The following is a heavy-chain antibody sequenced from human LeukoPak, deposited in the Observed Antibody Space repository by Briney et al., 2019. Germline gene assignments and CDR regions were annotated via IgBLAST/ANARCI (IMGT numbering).Heavy chain of an antibody. Sequence: GGSLRLSCAASGFSLSTYSMHWVRQAPGKGLEWVSSISSTSSYIYYADSVKGRFTIPRDNSKNSLYLQMNSLRVDDTGVYFCARDILVTLVEENWFDPWGQGTLVTVSS. D-gene: IGHD1-26*01. CDR1: GFSLSTYS. V-gene: IGHV3-21*01. J-gene: IGHJ5*02. CDR2: ISSTSSYI. CDR3: ARDILVTLVEENWFDP.